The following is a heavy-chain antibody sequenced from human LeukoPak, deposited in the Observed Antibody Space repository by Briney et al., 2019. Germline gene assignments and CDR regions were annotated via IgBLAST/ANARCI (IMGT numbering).Heavy chain of an antibody. CDR1: GGTFSSYA. CDR3: ARETDIVATIPGLFDY. CDR2: IIPIFGIA. J-gene: IGHJ4*02. D-gene: IGHD5-12*01. Sequence: SVKVSCKASGGTFSSYAISWVRQAPGRGLEWMGRIIPIFGIANYAQKFQGRVTITADKSTSTAYMELSSLRSEDTAVYYCARETDIVATIPGLFDYWGQGTLVTVST. V-gene: IGHV1-69*04.